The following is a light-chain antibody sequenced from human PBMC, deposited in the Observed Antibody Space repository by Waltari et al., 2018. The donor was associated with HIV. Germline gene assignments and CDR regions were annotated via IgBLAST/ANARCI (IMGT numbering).Light chain of an antibody. CDR3: CSYSGTYTYIL. Sequence: QSALTQPPSVSGSRGQSVTISCTGTSSDVGGYDSVSWYLQHPGKVPKLIIYEVINPTSRVPDRFPVSRSSTTASLTITRLETEDEADYYYCSYSGTYTYILFGRGTKLTVL. J-gene: IGLJ2*01. CDR2: EVI. CDR1: SSDVGGYDS. V-gene: IGLV2-11*01.